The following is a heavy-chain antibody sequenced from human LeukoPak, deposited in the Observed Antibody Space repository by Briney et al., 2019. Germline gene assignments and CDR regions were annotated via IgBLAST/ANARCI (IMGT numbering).Heavy chain of an antibody. D-gene: IGHD5-24*01. CDR1: GDSISGVRYS. CDR2: IFANGNF. CDR3: ARDQYSEGYNYPGT. Sequence: SQTLSLTCSVSGDSISGVRYSWSWVRQPAGTELQWIGRIFANGNFNNNPSLKSRVTISIDTSNNQFSLGLTSVTASDTAVYYCARDQYSEGYNYPGTWGQGTLVTVSS. V-gene: IGHV4-61*02. J-gene: IGHJ4*02.